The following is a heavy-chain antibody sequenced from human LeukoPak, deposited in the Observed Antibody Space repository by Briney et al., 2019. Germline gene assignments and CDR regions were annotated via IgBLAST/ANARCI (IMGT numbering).Heavy chain of an antibody. CDR2: IHHSGRT. Sequence: SETLSLTCTVSGASISSYYWSWIRQPPGEGLEWIAYIHHSGRTNQNPSLKSRVTISLDTSKNQVSLELTSVTAADTAIYYCARRIPGFFFDSWGQGTLVTVPS. CDR1: GASISSYY. J-gene: IGHJ4*02. CDR3: ARRIPGFFFDS. V-gene: IGHV4-59*08. D-gene: IGHD2-21*01.